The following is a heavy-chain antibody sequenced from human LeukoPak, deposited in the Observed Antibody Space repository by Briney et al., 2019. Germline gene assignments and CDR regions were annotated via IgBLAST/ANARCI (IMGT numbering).Heavy chain of an antibody. CDR1: GGTSSSYA. CDR3: ARDRRLVVPAADPIDY. Sequence: ASVKVSCKASGGTSSSYAISWVRQAPGQGLEWMGGIIPIFGTANYAQKFQGRVTITADESTSTAYMELSSLRSDDTAVYYCARDRRLVVPAADPIDYWGQGTLVTVSS. D-gene: IGHD2-2*01. V-gene: IGHV1-69*13. J-gene: IGHJ4*02. CDR2: IIPIFGTA.